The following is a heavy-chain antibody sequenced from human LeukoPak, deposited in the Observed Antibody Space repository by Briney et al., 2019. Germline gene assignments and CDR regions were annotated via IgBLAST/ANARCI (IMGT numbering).Heavy chain of an antibody. Sequence: GALVKVSCKASGYTFTNYGVSWVRQAPEQGLEWMGWTNAYNGDTHYAQNLQGRLTMTTDTSTSMAFMELRSLRPDDTAVYFCARWGLVAPGTYYYYYMDVWGRGTTVTVSS. D-gene: IGHD2-2*01. V-gene: IGHV1-18*01. CDR3: ARWGLVAPGTYYYYYMDV. J-gene: IGHJ6*03. CDR1: GYTFTNYG. CDR2: TNAYNGDT.